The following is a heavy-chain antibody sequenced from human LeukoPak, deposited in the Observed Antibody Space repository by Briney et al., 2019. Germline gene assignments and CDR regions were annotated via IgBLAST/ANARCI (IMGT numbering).Heavy chain of an antibody. Sequence: ASVKVSCKASGYTFTSYGISWVRQAPGQGLEWMGWISAYNGNTNYAQKLQGRVTMTRDMSTSTVYMELSSLRSEDTAVYYCAREEWELRSFGYWGQGTLVTVSS. CDR1: GYTFTSYG. CDR3: AREEWELRSFGY. V-gene: IGHV1-18*01. CDR2: ISAYNGNT. J-gene: IGHJ4*02. D-gene: IGHD1-26*01.